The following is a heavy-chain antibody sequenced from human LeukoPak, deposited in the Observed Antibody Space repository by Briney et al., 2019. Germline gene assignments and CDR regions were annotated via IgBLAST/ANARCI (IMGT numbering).Heavy chain of an antibody. Sequence: PSETLSLTCAVYGGSFSGYYWSWIRQPPGKGLEWIGEINHSGSTNYNPSLKSRVTISVDTSKNQLSLKLSSVTAADTAVYYCARSLDYYYYYMDVWGKGTTVTVSS. CDR3: ARSLDYYYYYMDV. CDR2: INHSGST. V-gene: IGHV4-34*01. CDR1: GGSFSGYY. J-gene: IGHJ6*03.